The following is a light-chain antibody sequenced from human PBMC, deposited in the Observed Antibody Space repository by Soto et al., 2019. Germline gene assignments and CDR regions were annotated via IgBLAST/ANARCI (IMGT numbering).Light chain of an antibody. CDR2: EVS. CDR3: SSYAGRDIVV. V-gene: IGLV2-8*01. Sequence: QSVLTQPPSASGSPGQSVTISCTGTSSDVGGYNYVSWYQQHPGKAPKVMISEVSKRPSGVPDRFSGSKSGNTASLTVSGLQAEDEADYYCSSYAGRDIVVFGEGTKLTVL. J-gene: IGLJ2*01. CDR1: SSDVGGYNY.